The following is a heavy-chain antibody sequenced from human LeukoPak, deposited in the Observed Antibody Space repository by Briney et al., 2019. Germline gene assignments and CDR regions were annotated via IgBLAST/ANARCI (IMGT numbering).Heavy chain of an antibody. V-gene: IGHV4-34*01. CDR3: AGGTGENFDY. J-gene: IGHJ4*02. Sequence: QTAETLSLTCAVYGGSFSGYYWTWIRQPPGKGLEWIGEITHRGSTYYNPSLKSRVTISVDTSKNQFSLKLSSVTAADTAVYYCAGGTGENFDYWGQGTLVTVSS. CDR2: ITHRGST. D-gene: IGHD7-27*01. CDR1: GGSFSGYY.